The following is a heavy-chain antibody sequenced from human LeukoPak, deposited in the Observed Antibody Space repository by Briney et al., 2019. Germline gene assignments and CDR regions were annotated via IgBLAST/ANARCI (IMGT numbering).Heavy chain of an antibody. V-gene: IGHV3-53*01. CDR1: GFTVSSNY. Sequence: GGSLRLSCAASGFTVSSNYMSWVRQAPGKGLEWVSVIYSGGGTYYADSVKGRFTISRDTSKNTLYLQMNSLRAEDTAVYYCARLPGIAVAVILDAFDIWGQGTMVTVPS. J-gene: IGHJ3*02. CDR3: ARLPGIAVAVILDAFDI. CDR2: IYSGGGT. D-gene: IGHD6-19*01.